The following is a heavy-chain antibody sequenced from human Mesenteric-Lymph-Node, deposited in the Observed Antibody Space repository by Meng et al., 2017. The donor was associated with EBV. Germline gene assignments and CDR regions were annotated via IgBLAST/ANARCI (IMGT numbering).Heavy chain of an antibody. CDR2: IIHGGSP. V-gene: IGHV4-34*12. CDR3: ARRPTGIDY. CDR1: GGSLSGAY. Sequence: QLGEGMLKPSDTLSPTCAVHGGSLSGAYWNWTRQPPGKGLEWIGEIIHGGSPSYNPSLKSRVTISIDTSKNQLSLMLSSVTAADTAVYYCARRPTGIDYWGQGTLVTVSS. D-gene: IGHD2-8*02. J-gene: IGHJ4*02.